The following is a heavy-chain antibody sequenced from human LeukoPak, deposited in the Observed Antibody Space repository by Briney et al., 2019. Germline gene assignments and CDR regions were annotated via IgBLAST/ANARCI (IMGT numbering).Heavy chain of an antibody. CDR1: GFTFSSYG. CDR2: IRSSGSTI. CDR3: ASADSSGYYMADY. Sequence: GGSLRLSCAASGFTFSSYGMHWVRQAPGRGLEWVSYIRSSGSTIYYADSVKGRFTISRDNAKNSLYLQMNSLRAEDTAVYYCASADSSGYYMADYWGQGTLVTVSS. J-gene: IGHJ4*02. V-gene: IGHV3-48*04. D-gene: IGHD3-22*01.